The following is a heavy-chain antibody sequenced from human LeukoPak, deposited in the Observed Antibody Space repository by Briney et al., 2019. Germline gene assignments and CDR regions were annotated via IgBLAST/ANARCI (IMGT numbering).Heavy chain of an antibody. CDR1: GYSISSDNY. V-gene: IGHV4-38-2*01. Sequence: SETLSLTCAVSGYSISSDNYWVWIRQPPGXGLXXTGGIYHSGSTYYNPSLKSRVTMSVDTSKNQFSLKLSSVTAADTAVYYCARAPRDSSSSNYMRRFDYWGQGTLVTVSS. D-gene: IGHD3-22*01. CDR2: IYHSGST. CDR3: ARAPRDSSSSNYMRRFDY. J-gene: IGHJ4*02.